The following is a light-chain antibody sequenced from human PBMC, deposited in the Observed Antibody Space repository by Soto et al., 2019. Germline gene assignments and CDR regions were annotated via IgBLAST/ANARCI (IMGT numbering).Light chain of an antibody. J-gene: IGKJ4*01. CDR1: QNVNRY. Sequence: EVVLTQSPATLSLSPGERATLSCRASQNVNRYLAWYQQKPGQAPILLIYDASNRATGIPGRFSGSGSGTDFTLTISSLEPEGFAVYYCQQRTNWPPLTFGGGTKVEIK. V-gene: IGKV3-11*01. CDR3: QQRTNWPPLT. CDR2: DAS.